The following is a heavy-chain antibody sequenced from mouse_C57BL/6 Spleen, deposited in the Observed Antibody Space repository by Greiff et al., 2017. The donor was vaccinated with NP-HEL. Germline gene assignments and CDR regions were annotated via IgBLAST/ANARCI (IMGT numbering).Heavy chain of an antibody. Sequence: DVQLQESGPGLVKPSQSLSLTCSVTGYSITSGYYWNWIRQFPGNKLEWMGYISYDGSNNYKPSLKNRISITRDTSKNQFFLKWNSVTTEDTATYYCARDRVTTVVAHFDYWGQGTTLTVSS. V-gene: IGHV3-6*01. D-gene: IGHD1-1*01. CDR3: ARDRVTTVVAHFDY. CDR2: ISYDGSN. J-gene: IGHJ2*01. CDR1: GYSITSGYY.